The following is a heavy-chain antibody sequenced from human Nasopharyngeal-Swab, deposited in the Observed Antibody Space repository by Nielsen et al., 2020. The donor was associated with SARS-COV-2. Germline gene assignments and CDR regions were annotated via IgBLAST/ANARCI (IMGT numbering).Heavy chain of an antibody. CDR3: ARDAVGARGY. D-gene: IGHD1-26*01. Sequence: WIRQPPGKGLEWVSYISSSGSTIYYADSVKGRFTISRDNAKNSLYLQMNSLRAEDTAVYYCARDAVGARGYWGQGTLVTVFS. V-gene: IGHV3-11*01. CDR2: ISSSGSTI. J-gene: IGHJ4*02.